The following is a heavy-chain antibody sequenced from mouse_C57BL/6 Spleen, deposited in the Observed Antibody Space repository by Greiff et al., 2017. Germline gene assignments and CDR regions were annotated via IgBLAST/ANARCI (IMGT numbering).Heavy chain of an antibody. CDR1: GFTFSSYA. CDR2: ISSGGDYI. V-gene: IGHV5-9-1*02. J-gene: IGHJ4*01. Sequence: EVKLMESGEGLVKPGGSLKLSCAASGFTFSSYAMSWVRQTPEKRLEWVAYISSGGDYIYYADTVKGRFTISRDNARNTLYLQMSSLKSEDTAMYYCTRDPNWGGEAMDYWGQGTSVTVSS. CDR3: TRDPNWGGEAMDY. D-gene: IGHD4-1*01.